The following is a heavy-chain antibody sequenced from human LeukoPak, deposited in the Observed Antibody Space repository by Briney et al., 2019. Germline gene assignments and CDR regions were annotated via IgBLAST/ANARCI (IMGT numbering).Heavy chain of an antibody. CDR2: ISAYNGNT. CDR3: ARMRRARCYYYGMDV. Sequence: ASVKVSCKASGYTFTSYGISWVRQAPGQGLEWMGWISAYNGNTNYAQKLQGRVTMTTDASTSTAYMELRSLRSDDTAVYYCARMRRARCYYYGMDVWGQGTTVTVSS. CDR1: GYTFTSYG. V-gene: IGHV1-18*01. J-gene: IGHJ6*02. D-gene: IGHD4-17*01.